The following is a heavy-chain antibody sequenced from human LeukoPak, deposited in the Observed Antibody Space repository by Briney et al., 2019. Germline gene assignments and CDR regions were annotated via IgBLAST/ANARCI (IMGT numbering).Heavy chain of an antibody. V-gene: IGHV3-30*04. CDR3: ARDFPRSGWILYYFDY. Sequence: GGSLRLSCAASGFTFSSYAMHWVRQAPGKGLEWVAVISYDGSNKYYADSVKGRFTISRDNSKNTLYLQMNSLRAEDTAVYYCARDFPRSGWILYYFDYWGQGTLVTVSS. D-gene: IGHD6-19*01. J-gene: IGHJ4*02. CDR1: GFTFSSYA. CDR2: ISYDGSNK.